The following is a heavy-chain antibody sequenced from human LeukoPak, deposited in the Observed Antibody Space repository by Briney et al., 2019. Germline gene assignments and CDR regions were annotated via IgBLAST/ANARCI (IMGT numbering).Heavy chain of an antibody. Sequence: GGSLRLSCAASDFPFIGYTMHWVRQAPGKGLEWVAVISYDGSNKYYADSVKGRFTISRDNSKNTLYLQMNSLRAEDTAVYYCARSGTTGSFDYWGQGTLVTVSS. CDR2: ISYDGSNK. V-gene: IGHV3-30*04. D-gene: IGHD1-1*01. J-gene: IGHJ4*02. CDR3: ARSGTTGSFDY. CDR1: DFPFIGYT.